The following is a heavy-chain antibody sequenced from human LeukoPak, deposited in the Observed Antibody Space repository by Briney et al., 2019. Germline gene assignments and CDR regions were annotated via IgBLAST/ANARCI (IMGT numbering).Heavy chain of an antibody. CDR1: GYTFTSYD. J-gene: IGHJ4*02. V-gene: IGHV1-8*03. Sequence: ASVKVSCKASGYTFTSYDINWVRQATGQGLEWMGWMNPNSGNTGYAQKFQGRVTITRNTSISTAYIELSSLRSEDTAVYYCSRGTYSSSWFLDYWGQGTPVTVSS. CDR3: SRGTYSSSWFLDY. CDR2: MNPNSGNT. D-gene: IGHD6-13*01.